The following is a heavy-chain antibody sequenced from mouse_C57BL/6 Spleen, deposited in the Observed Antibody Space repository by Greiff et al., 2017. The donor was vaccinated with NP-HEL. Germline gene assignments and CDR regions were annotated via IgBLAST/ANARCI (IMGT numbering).Heavy chain of an antibody. J-gene: IGHJ2*01. V-gene: IGHV5-17*01. CDR1: GFTFSDSG. Sequence: EVKLVESGGGLVKPAGSLNLSCAVSGFTFSDSGMHWVRQPPEKGLEWVAYISSGSSTIYYADTVKGRFTISRDTAKNTLFLQMTSLMSEDTAIYCYARRDYGNYYDYWGQGTTLTVSS. CDR2: ISSGSSTI. D-gene: IGHD2-1*01. CDR3: ARRDYGNYYDY.